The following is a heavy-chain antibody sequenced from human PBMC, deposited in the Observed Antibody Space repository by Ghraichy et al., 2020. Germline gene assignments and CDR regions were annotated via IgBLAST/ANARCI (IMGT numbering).Heavy chain of an antibody. V-gene: IGHV4-34*01. CDR1: GGSFSGYY. Sequence: SQTLSLTCAVYGGSFSGYYWSWIRHPPGKGLEWIGEINHSGSTNYNPSLKSRVTISVDTSKNQFSLKLSSVTAADTAVYYCARGIPTVVDAFDIWGQGTMVTVSS. J-gene: IGHJ3*02. CDR2: INHSGST. D-gene: IGHD4-23*01. CDR3: ARGIPTVVDAFDI.